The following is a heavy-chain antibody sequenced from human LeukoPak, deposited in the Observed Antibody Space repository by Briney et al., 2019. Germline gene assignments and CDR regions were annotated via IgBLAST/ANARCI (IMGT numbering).Heavy chain of an antibody. J-gene: IGHJ2*01. CDR2: TYYRSKWYN. D-gene: IGHD1-26*01. CDR3: ARGKWELLSHYWCFDL. V-gene: IGHV6-1*01. CDR1: GDSVSSNSAA. Sequence: SQTLSLTCAISGDSVSSNSAAWNWIRQSPSRGLEWLGRTYYRSKWYNDYAVSVKSRITINPDTSKDQFSLQLNSVTPEDTAVYYCARGKWELLSHYWCFDLWGRGTLVTVSS.